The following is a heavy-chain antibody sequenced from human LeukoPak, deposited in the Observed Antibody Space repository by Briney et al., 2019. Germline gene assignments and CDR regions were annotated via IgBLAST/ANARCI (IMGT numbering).Heavy chain of an antibody. J-gene: IGHJ4*02. CDR3: ARSSRYDIWTGYPY. CDR1: GYTFTDSY. Sequence: ASVKVSCKASGYTFTDSYIHWVRQAPGQGLEWMGWINPNSHGINYAQKFQGRVTMTRDTSISTAYMELSRLRSDDTAVYYCARSSRYDIWTGYPYWGQGTLVTVSP. D-gene: IGHD3-9*01. V-gene: IGHV1-2*02. CDR2: INPNSHGI.